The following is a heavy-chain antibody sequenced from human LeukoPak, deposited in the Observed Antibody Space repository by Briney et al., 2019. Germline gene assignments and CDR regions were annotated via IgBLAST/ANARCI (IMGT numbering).Heavy chain of an antibody. J-gene: IGHJ4*02. V-gene: IGHV3-23*01. CDR3: AKDRYDSSGYPYFDY. CDR2: ISGSGGST. CDR1: GFTFSSYA. D-gene: IGHD3-22*01. Sequence: GGSLRLSCAASGFTFSSYAMSWVRQAPGKGLEWVSAISGSGGSTYYADSVKGRFTISRDNSKNTLYLQMNSLRAEDTAVYYCAKDRYDSSGYPYFDYWGQGTLVTVSS.